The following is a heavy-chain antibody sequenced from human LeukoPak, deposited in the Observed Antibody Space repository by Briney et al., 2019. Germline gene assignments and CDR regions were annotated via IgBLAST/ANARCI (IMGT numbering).Heavy chain of an antibody. CDR2: IIPILGIA. CDR3: ARDQPSRYSSSWYSNDY. J-gene: IGHJ4*02. Sequence: SVKVSCKASGGTFSSYAISWVRQAPGQGLEWMGRIIPILGIANYAQKFQGRVTITADKSTSTAYMELSSLRSEDTAVYYCARDQPSRYSSSWYSNDYWGQGTLVTVSS. V-gene: IGHV1-69*04. D-gene: IGHD6-13*01. CDR1: GGTFSSYA.